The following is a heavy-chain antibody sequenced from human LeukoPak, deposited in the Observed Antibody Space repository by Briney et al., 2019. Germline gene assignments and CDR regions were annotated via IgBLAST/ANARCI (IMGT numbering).Heavy chain of an antibody. V-gene: IGHV3-21*04. J-gene: IGHJ6*03. CDR1: GFTFSSYN. Sequence: PGGSLRLSCAASGFTFSSYNMNWVRQAPGKGLEWVSSITSDSSYVFYADSVKGRFTISRDNSKNTLYLQMNSLRAEDTAVYYCAKVKVVTTKVWPRDYYYYMDVWGKGTTVTVSS. CDR3: AKVKVVTTKVWPRDYYYYMDV. CDR2: ITSDSSYV. D-gene: IGHD3-22*01.